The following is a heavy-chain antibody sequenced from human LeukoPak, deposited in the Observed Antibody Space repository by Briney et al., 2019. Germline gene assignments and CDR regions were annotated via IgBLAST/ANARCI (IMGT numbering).Heavy chain of an antibody. Sequence: PGRSLRLSCAASGFTFSSYAMHWVRQAPGKGLEWVAVISYDGSNKYYADSVKGRFTISRDNSKNTLYLQMNSLRAEDTAAYYCAREGEELLRRWWFDPWGQGTLVTVSS. CDR2: ISYDGSNK. CDR3: AREGEELLRRWWFDP. J-gene: IGHJ5*02. V-gene: IGHV3-30-3*01. CDR1: GFTFSSYA. D-gene: IGHD3-10*01.